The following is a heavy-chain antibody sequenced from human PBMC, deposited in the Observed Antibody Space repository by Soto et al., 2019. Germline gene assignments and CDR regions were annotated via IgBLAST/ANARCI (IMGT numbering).Heavy chain of an antibody. Sequence: QVQLVESGGGVVQPGRSLRLSCAASGFTFSSYGMHWVRQAPGKGLEWVAVIWYDGSNKYYADSVKGRFTISRDNSKNTLYLQMNSQRAEDTAVYYCARDRHYDYVWGSYRSSHYGMDVWGQGTTVTVSS. D-gene: IGHD3-16*02. J-gene: IGHJ6*02. CDR2: IWYDGSNK. CDR3: ARDRHYDYVWGSYRSSHYGMDV. CDR1: GFTFSSYG. V-gene: IGHV3-33*01.